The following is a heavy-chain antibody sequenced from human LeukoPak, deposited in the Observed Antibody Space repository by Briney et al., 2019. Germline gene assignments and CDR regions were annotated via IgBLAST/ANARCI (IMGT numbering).Heavy chain of an antibody. CDR3: AREYRSGVDY. V-gene: IGHV4-59*01. Sequence: PSETLSLTCTVPGGSISSSYWSWIRQPPGKGLEWIGYMYYSGSTNYNPSLKSRVTISVDTSKNQFSLKLSSVTAADTAVYYCAREYRSGVDYWGQGTLVTISS. CDR1: GGSISSSY. J-gene: IGHJ4*02. D-gene: IGHD6-19*01. CDR2: MYYSGST.